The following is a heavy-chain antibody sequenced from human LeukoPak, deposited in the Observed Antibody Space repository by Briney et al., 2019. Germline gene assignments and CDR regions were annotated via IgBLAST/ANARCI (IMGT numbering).Heavy chain of an antibody. D-gene: IGHD6-13*01. CDR2: MNPNSGNT. CDR1: GYTFTSYD. J-gene: IGHJ2*01. CDR3: ALMYSSSWYGAWYFDL. V-gene: IGHV1-8*03. Sequence: ASVKVSCKASGYTFTSYDINWVRQATGQGLEWIGWMNPNSGNTGYAQKFQGRVTITRNTSISTAYMELSSLRSEDTAVYYCALMYSSSWYGAWYFDLWGRGTLVTVSS.